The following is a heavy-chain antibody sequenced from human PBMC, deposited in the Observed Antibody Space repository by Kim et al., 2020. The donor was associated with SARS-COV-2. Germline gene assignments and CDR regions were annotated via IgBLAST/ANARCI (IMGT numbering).Heavy chain of an antibody. J-gene: IGHJ4*02. Sequence: GGSLRLSCAASGFTSSNYGMHWVRQAPGKGLEWVAAIWPTGTSEFYADSVEGRFTISRDNTKKTLFLQMNSLRAEDTAVYYCTKGPYASQWVGEEYYFNYWGRGTLVTVSS. CDR1: GFTSSNYG. CDR3: TKGPYASQWVGEEYYFNY. D-gene: IGHD3-10*01. CDR2: IWPTGTSE. V-gene: IGHV3-33*06.